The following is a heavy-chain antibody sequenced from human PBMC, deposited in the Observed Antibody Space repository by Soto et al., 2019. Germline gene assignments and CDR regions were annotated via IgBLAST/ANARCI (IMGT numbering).Heavy chain of an antibody. D-gene: IGHD1-26*01. CDR3: AKDPRVGASAAEYFQH. V-gene: IGHV3-23*01. Sequence: EVQLLESGEGLVEPGGSLRLSCAASGFTLSIYAMTWVRQAPGKGLGWVSSINTNGGSTFYADSVKGRFTISRDHSENTVYLPMNSLRVEDTALYYCAKDPRVGASAAEYFQHWGQGTLVSVSS. J-gene: IGHJ1*01. CDR2: INTNGGST. CDR1: GFTLSIYA.